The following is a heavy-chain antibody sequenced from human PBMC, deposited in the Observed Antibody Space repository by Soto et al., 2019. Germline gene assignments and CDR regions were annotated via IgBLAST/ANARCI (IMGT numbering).Heavy chain of an antibody. Sequence: QVQVVESGGGVVQPGRSLRLTCDVSGFTFSSYGMHWVRQAPGKGLEWVALIWSSGTNKYYADSVKGRFTISRDNSKNTLYLEMNSLRAEDTAVYYCARERTANHDMDVWGKGTTVTVSS. J-gene: IGHJ6*03. D-gene: IGHD2-21*02. CDR3: ARERTANHDMDV. V-gene: IGHV3-33*01. CDR2: IWSSGTNK. CDR1: GFTFSSYG.